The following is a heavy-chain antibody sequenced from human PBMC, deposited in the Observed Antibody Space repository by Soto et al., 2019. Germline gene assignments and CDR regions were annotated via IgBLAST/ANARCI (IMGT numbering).Heavy chain of an antibody. CDR1: GGTFSSYA. V-gene: IGHV1-69*13. J-gene: IGHJ6*02. Sequence: SVKVSCKASGGTFSSYAISWVRQAPGQGLEWMGGIIPIFGTANYAQKFQGRVTITADESTSTAYMELSSLRSEDTAVYYCARADSPRYCSSTSCPGAVYYYYGMDVWGQGTTVTVSS. CDR2: IIPIFGTA. CDR3: ARADSPRYCSSTSCPGAVYYYYGMDV. D-gene: IGHD2-2*01.